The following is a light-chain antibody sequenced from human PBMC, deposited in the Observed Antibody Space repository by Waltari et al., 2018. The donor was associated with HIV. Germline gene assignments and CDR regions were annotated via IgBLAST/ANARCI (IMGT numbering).Light chain of an antibody. CDR1: TSNIGKNY. CDR2: DKN. Sequence: QSVLTQPPSVSAAPGQKVTISCSGSTSNIGKNYVSWYQQIPETAPKLIIYDKNKRPSGIPDRCSGSKSGTSATLAITGLQTGDEADYFCGTWDSSVSAGVFGGGTKLTVL. CDR3: GTWDSSVSAGV. J-gene: IGLJ3*02. V-gene: IGLV1-51*01.